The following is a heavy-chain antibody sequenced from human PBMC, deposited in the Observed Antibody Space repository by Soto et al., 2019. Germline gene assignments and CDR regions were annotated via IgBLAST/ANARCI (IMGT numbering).Heavy chain of an antibody. CDR1: GGSISSSSYY. CDR3: ARHVSENGDYYYYYYMDV. CDR2: IYYSGST. J-gene: IGHJ6*03. D-gene: IGHD2-8*01. V-gene: IGHV4-39*01. Sequence: PSETLSLTCTVSGGSISSSSYYWGWIRQPPGKGLEWIGSIYYSGSTYYNPSLKSRVTISVDTSKNQFSLKLSSVTAADTAVYYFARHVSENGDYYYYYYMDVWGQGTLVTVSS.